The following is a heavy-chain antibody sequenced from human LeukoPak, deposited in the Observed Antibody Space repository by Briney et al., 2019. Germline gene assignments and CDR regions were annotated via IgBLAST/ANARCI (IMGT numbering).Heavy chain of an antibody. CDR3: ARDFGYRPSPLWFDP. D-gene: IGHD5-12*01. Sequence: GGSLRLSCAASGFSFSNYGMHWVRQAPGKGLEWVTVIWDDGNNNYYADSVTGRFTISSEISKNTLYLQINSLRAEDTAVYYCARDFGYRPSPLWFDPWGQGTLVTVSS. CDR1: GFSFSNYG. J-gene: IGHJ5*02. CDR2: IWDDGNNN. V-gene: IGHV3-33*01.